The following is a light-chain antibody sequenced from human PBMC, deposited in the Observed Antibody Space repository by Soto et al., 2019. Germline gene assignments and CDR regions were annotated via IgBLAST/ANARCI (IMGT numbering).Light chain of an antibody. CDR1: SSDVGGYNY. J-gene: IGLJ1*01. V-gene: IGLV2-14*01. Sequence: QSLRAQPASVSVSPGQSIAISCTGTSSDVGGYNYVSWYQQHPGKAPKLLISEVSIRPSGVSDRFSGSKSGNTASLTISGLQTEEQADYYCSSFTSASNFVFGRGTKVTVL. CDR3: SSFTSASNFV. CDR2: EVS.